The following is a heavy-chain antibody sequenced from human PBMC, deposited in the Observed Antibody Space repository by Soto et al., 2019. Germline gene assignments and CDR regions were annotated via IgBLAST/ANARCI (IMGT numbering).Heavy chain of an antibody. CDR2: ISYDGSNK. J-gene: IGHJ4*02. Sequence: PGGSLRLSCAASGFTFSSYAMHWVRQAPGKGLEWVAVISYDGSNKYYADSVKGRFTISRDNSKNTLYLQMNSLRAEDTAVYYCARDRLPMITMIVVVITAFDYWGQGTLVTVSS. CDR3: ARDRLPMITMIVVVITAFDY. V-gene: IGHV3-30-3*01. CDR1: GFTFSSYA. D-gene: IGHD3-22*01.